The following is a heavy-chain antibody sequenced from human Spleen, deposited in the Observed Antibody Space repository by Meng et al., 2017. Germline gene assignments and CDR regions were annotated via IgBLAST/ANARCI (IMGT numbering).Heavy chain of an antibody. V-gene: IGHV1-2*06. J-gene: IGHJ4*02. Sequence: QCGAEVNKPWAEGMVSRKPSGYNFPDYHIHWVCRAPGQGLEWMGRINPKSGDTHYAQKFQARVTMTGDTSISTAYMELSGLRSDDTAMYYCARDEDISAAGKLFGDYWGQGTLVTVSS. CDR1: GYNFPDYH. D-gene: IGHD6-25*01. CDR3: ARDEDISAAGKLFGDY. CDR2: INPKSGDT.